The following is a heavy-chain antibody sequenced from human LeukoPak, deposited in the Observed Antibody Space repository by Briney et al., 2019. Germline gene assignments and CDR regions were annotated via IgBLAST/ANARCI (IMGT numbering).Heavy chain of an antibody. V-gene: IGHV3-74*01. J-gene: IGHJ4*02. CDR1: GLTFSSHW. CDR3: VGTIASRGSEY. CDR2: LPPDELGI. Sequence: GGSLRLSCAASGLTFSSHWMHWVRQAPGMGLVWVSRLPPDELGIIYADSVKGRFTVSRDNAKNTVYLQMNNLRVDDTAMYYCVGTIASRGSEYWGQGALVTVSS. D-gene: IGHD6-6*01.